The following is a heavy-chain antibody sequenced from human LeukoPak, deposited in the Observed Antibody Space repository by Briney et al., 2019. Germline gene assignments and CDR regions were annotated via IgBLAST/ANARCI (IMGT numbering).Heavy chain of an antibody. Sequence: SETLSLTCAVSGASISSINWWSWVRQSPGKGLEWIGEVYHSETTNYNPSLISRVTISVDKSKNQFSLSLSSVTAADTAVYYCARPGNDGYDSYSWAFDSWGQGILVTVSS. V-gene: IGHV4-4*02. D-gene: IGHD2-2*03. CDR1: GASISSINW. J-gene: IGHJ4*02. CDR3: ARPGNDGYDSYSWAFDS. CDR2: VYHSETT.